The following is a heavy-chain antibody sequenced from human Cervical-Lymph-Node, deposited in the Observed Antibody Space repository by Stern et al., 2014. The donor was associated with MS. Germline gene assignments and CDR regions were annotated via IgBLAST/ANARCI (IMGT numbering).Heavy chain of an antibody. CDR3: AKDLGGNAFDY. D-gene: IGHD4-23*01. CDR1: GFSFSDYG. J-gene: IGHJ4*02. Sequence: VQLVDSGGGVVQPGRSLRLSCAASGFSFSDYGIHWVRQAPGKALEWVAVISYDGTHKYYTDSVKGRGTISRDNSKNTVYLEMNSLRSDDTAVYYCAKDLGGNAFDYWGQGTLVIVSS. V-gene: IGHV3-30*18. CDR2: ISYDGTHK.